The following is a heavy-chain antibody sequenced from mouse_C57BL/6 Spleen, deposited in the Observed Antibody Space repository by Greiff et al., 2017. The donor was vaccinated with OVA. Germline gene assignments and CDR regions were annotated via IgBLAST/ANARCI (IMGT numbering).Heavy chain of an antibody. CDR2: IDPETGGT. Sequence: QVQLQQSGAELVRPGASVTLSCKASGYTFTDYEMHWVKQTPVHGLEWIGAIDPETGGTAYNQKFKGKAILTADKSSSTAYMELRSLTAEDSAVYYCTPGAMDYWGQGTSVTVSS. CDR1: GYTFTDYE. J-gene: IGHJ4*01. CDR3: TPGAMDY. V-gene: IGHV1-15*01.